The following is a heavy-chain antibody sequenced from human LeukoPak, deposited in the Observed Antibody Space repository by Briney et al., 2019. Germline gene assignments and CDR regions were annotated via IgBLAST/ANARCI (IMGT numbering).Heavy chain of an antibody. CDR3: AKKSCSSTSCAKFDY. J-gene: IGHJ4*02. Sequence: GGSLRLSCAASGFTFSSYAMSWVRQAPGKGLEWVSASSGSCGSTYYADPVKGGFTIFRDNSKKTLYLQMNRVRAEDTAVYYCAKKSCSSTSCAKFDYWGQGTLVTVSS. CDR2: SSGSCGST. V-gene: IGHV3-23*01. CDR1: GFTFSSYA. D-gene: IGHD2-2*01.